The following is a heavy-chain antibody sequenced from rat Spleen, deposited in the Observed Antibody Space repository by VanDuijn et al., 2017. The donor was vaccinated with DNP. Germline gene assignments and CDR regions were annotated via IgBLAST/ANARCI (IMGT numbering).Heavy chain of an antibody. Sequence: EVQLVESGGGLVQPGRSLKLSCAASGFRFSDYNMAWVRQAPKKGLEWVATIISDGSRTYYRDSVKGRFTISRNNAENTLYLQMDSLRSEDTATYFCATQNFDYWGQGVMVTVSS. CDR3: ATQNFDY. CDR1: GFRFSDYN. V-gene: IGHV5S10*01. CDR2: IISDGSRT. J-gene: IGHJ2*01.